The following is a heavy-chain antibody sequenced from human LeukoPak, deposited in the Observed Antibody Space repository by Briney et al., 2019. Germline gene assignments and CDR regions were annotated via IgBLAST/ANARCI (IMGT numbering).Heavy chain of an antibody. CDR3: ARQGRTSVSYFDY. D-gene: IGHD4-17*01. J-gene: IGHJ4*02. CDR1: GGSISSGSYY. Sequence: SETLSLTCTVSGGSISSGSYYWSWIRQPAGKELEWIGHIYTTGRTSYNPSLKSRVTISVDTSKYQFSLKLSSVTAADTAVYYCARQGRTSVSYFDYWGQGTLVTVSS. V-gene: IGHV4-61*09. CDR2: IYTTGRT.